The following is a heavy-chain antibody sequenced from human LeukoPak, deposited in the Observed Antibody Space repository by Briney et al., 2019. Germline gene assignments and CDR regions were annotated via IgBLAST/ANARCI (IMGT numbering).Heavy chain of an antibody. Sequence: GSLRLSCVGSGFTFRSHAMSWVRQAPEKGLEFVSGIYENGGTTYYADSVKGRFSISRDNSKNTLYLQMDSLRGEDTAVYYCAKDFRIGYSAHFDSWGQGALVTVSS. CDR1: GFTFRSHA. CDR2: IYENGGTT. J-gene: IGHJ4*02. CDR3: AKDFRIGYSAHFDS. D-gene: IGHD2-21*01. V-gene: IGHV3-23*01.